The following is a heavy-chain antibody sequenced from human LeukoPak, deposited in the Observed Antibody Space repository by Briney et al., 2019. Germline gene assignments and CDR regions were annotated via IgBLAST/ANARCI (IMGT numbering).Heavy chain of an antibody. J-gene: IGHJ4*02. CDR1: GFTVSSNY. CDR3: ARSGGTSARNFDWT. D-gene: IGHD3-9*01. CDR2: IYSGGST. V-gene: IGHV3-53*01. Sequence: GGSLRVSCAASGFTVSSNYMSWVRQAPGKGLEWISVIYSGGSTYYADSVKGRFTISRDNSKNTLYLQMNSLRAEDTAVYYCARSGGTSARNFDWTWGQGTLVTVSS.